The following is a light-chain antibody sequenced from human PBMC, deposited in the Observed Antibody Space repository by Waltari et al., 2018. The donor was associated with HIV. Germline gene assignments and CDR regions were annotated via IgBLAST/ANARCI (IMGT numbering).Light chain of an antibody. CDR2: SNN. CDR1: SSNIGSHP. CDR3: AVRDDRLNGVL. V-gene: IGLV1-44*01. Sequence: QSVLTQPPSVSGTPGQKVTISCSGGSSNIGSHPVNWYQQLPGTAPKLLIYSNNQRSSGVPDRFSGSKSGTSASLAISGLQSDDETDYYCAVRDDRLNGVLFGGGTRLTVL. J-gene: IGLJ2*01.